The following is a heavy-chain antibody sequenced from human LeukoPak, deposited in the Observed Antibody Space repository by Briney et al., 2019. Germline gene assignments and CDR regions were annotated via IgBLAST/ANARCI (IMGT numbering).Heavy chain of an antibody. J-gene: IGHJ4*02. CDR1: GFTFSSYG. Sequence: PGGSLRLSCAASGFTFSSYGIHWVRQAPGKGLEWVAVIWYDGSNKYYADSVKGRFTISRDNSKNTLYLQMNSLRAEDTAVYYCARDLGGNYLSLYDWGQGTLVTVSA. CDR3: ARDLGGNYLSLYD. D-gene: IGHD4-23*01. V-gene: IGHV3-33*01. CDR2: IWYDGSNK.